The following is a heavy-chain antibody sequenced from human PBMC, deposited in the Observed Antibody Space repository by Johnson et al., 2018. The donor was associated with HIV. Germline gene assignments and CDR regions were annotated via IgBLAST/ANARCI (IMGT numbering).Heavy chain of an antibody. CDR3: ASTRIGAFDI. CDR1: GFSVSSKY. J-gene: IGHJ3*02. V-gene: IGHV3-66*01. CDR2: INSGGSQ. D-gene: IGHD2-15*01. Sequence: LVESGGGLVQPGGSLRLSCAASGFSVSSKYMSWVRQAPGKRRGWVPVINSGGSQFYADSGKGRFTIDRDNSGNTLYLQMDSLRVEDTAVYYCASTRIGAFDIWGQVTMVTVSS.